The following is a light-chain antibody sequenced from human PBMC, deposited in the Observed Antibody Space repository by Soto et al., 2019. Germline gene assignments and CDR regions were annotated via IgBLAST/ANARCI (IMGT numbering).Light chain of an antibody. J-gene: IGKJ1*01. Sequence: DIQMTQSPSTLSASMGDRVTITCRASQGISGWLAWYQQKAGKAPRLLIFDASSLMSGVPSRFSGSGYGTEFTLTINRLQPDDTATYYCQQYDSFSVWTFGQGTKVEIK. V-gene: IGKV1-5*01. CDR1: QGISGW. CDR3: QQYDSFSVWT. CDR2: DAS.